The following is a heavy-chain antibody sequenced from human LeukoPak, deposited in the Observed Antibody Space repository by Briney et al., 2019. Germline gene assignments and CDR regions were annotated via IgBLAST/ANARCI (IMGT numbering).Heavy chain of an antibody. V-gene: IGHV1-46*01. Sequence: GASVKVSCKTSGYTFTTYYIHWVRQAPGQGLEWLGIINPSGGTTTYAQKFQGRVTMTRDTSTSTVYMELNTLRSEDTAVYYCAREFDYYGDYWGQGTLVTVSS. J-gene: IGHJ4*02. CDR3: AREFDYYGDY. D-gene: IGHD3-10*01. CDR2: INPSGGTT. CDR1: GYTFTTYY.